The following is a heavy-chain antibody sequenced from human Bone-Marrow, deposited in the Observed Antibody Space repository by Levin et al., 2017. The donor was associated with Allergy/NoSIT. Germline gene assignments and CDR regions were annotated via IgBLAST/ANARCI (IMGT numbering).Heavy chain of an antibody. CDR1: GFTVSSNY. J-gene: IGHJ4*02. CDR2: IYSGGST. Sequence: SCAASGFTVSSNYMSWVRQAPGKGPEWVSVIYSGGSTYYADSVKGRLTISRDNSKNTLYLQMNSLRAEDTAVYYCARGWFGELLSHWGQGTLVTVSS. V-gene: IGHV3-53*01. D-gene: IGHD3-10*01. CDR3: ARGWFGELLSH.